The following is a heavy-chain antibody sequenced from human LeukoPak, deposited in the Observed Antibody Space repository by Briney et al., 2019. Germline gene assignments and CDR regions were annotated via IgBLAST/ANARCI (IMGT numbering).Heavy chain of an antibody. CDR3: TRGAGWLIDY. J-gene: IGHJ4*02. Sequence: SETLSLTCTVSDDSISDYYRGWIRQPPGKGLGWIGYFHNSGTSTYNPSLKSRVTISADTSKNQFSLKLNSLTTADTAVYYCTRGAGWLIDYWGQGILVTVSS. CDR2: FHNSGTS. D-gene: IGHD3-16*01. V-gene: IGHV4-59*01. CDR1: DDSISDYY.